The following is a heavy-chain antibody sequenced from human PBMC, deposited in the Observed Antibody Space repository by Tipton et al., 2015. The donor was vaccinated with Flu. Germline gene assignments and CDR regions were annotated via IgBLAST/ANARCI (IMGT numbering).Heavy chain of an antibody. CDR3: ARGNFYDSSGYFAF. D-gene: IGHD3-22*01. Sequence: TLSLTCTVSGGSISRYYWSWIRQPVGKGPEWIGRTHTSGNTNYNSSFGSRLTMSVDTSKSQFSMTLTSVTVADTAVYFCARGNFYDSSGYFAFWGQGILVTVSS. V-gene: IGHV4-4*07. CDR1: GGSISRYY. CDR2: THTSGNT. J-gene: IGHJ4*02.